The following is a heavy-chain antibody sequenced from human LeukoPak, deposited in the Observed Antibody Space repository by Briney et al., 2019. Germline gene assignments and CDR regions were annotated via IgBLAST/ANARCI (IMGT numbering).Heavy chain of an antibody. Sequence: SETLSLTCNVSSDSFSLYYWSWIRQPAGKGLEWIGRLRPNGGVNYNPSLRSRVTLSGDTSKKQVFLRLTAVTAADTAVYYCARVIGVNDKYFDPWGQGIPVTVTS. D-gene: IGHD3-22*01. J-gene: IGHJ5*02. CDR1: SDSFSLYY. CDR3: ARVIGVNDKYFDP. V-gene: IGHV4-4*07. CDR2: LRPNGGV.